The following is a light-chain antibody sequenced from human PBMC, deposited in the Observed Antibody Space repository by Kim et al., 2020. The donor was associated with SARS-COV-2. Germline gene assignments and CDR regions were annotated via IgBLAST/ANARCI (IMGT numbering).Light chain of an antibody. V-gene: IGKV3-20*01. CDR2: GAS. CDR1: QSLSFSSY. Sequence: EIVLTQSPGTLSLSPGERATLSCRASQSLSFSSYLAWYQQKPGQAPRLLIYGASIRATGIPDRFSGSGSGTDFTLTISRLEPEDFAVYYCQQYGSSPSYTFGQGTKLEI. CDR3: QQYGSSPSYT. J-gene: IGKJ2*01.